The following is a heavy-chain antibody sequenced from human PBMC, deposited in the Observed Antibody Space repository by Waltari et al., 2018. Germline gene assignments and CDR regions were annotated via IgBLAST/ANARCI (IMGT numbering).Heavy chain of an antibody. V-gene: IGHV3-23*01. CDR1: GFTFSNFA. D-gene: IGHD2-15*01. Sequence: DVQLLESGGGLVQPGGSLRLSCAASGFTFSNFARSWVRPAPGKGLWWVSSISSTGASTYYADSVKGRFTISRDNSKNTLHLQMNSVRAEDTAVYYCAKDPGVVPFHYFDYWGQGTLVTVSS. CDR2: ISSTGAST. J-gene: IGHJ4*02. CDR3: AKDPGVVPFHYFDY.